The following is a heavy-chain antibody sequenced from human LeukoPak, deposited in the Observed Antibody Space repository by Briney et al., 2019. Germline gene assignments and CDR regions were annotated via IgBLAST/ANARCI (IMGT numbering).Heavy chain of an antibody. CDR3: ATHPNADYD. CDR1: GFTFSSYA. CDR2: IDHGGRT. Sequence: GSLRLSCAASGFTFSSYAMSWARQAPGKGLEWIGEIDHGGRTNYNPSLKSRVTISPDTSKNQALLKLTSVTAADTALYYCATHPNADYDWGQGTPVTVSS. J-gene: IGHJ4*02. D-gene: IGHD4-17*01. V-gene: IGHV4-34*08.